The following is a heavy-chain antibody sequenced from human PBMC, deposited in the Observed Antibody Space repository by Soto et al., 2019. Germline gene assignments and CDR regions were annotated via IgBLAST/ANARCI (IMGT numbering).Heavy chain of an antibody. V-gene: IGHV3-23*01. Sequence: EVQLLESGGGLVQPGGSLRLSCAASGFTFSSYAMSWVRQAPGQGLEWVSAIIGSGGSTYYADSVKGRFTISRDNSKSPPYLLMNSLRAEDTAVYYCANLVDTAMVTSLFYYYYGTDVWGQGTTVTVSS. CDR2: IIGSGGST. CDR1: GFTFSSYA. J-gene: IGHJ6*02. D-gene: IGHD5-18*01. CDR3: ANLVDTAMVTSLFYYYYGTDV.